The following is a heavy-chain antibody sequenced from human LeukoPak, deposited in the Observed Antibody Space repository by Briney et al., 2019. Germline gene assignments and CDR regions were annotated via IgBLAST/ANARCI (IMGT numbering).Heavy chain of an antibody. J-gene: IGHJ4*02. V-gene: IGHV4-34*01. Sequence: PSETLSLTCAVYGGSFIGFHWNWIRQPPGKGLEWIGDINHSGSTNYNPSLTSRVTISVDPSKNQFSLKLSSVTAADTAVYYCAREDSSEGYFDYWGQGTLVTVSS. CDR2: INHSGST. CDR1: GGSFIGFH. D-gene: IGHD6-19*01. CDR3: AREDSSEGYFDY.